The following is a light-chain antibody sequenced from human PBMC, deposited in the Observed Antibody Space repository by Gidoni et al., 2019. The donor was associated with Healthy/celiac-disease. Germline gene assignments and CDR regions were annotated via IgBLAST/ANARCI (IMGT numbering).Light chain of an antibody. CDR2: AAS. CDR3: QKYNSAL. CDR1: QGISNY. Sequence: DIQMTQSPSSLSASVGDRATITCRASQGISNYLAWYQQKPGKVPKLLIYAASTLQSGVPSRFSGSGSGTDFTLTISRLQPEDVATYYCQKYNSALFGQGTRLEIK. J-gene: IGKJ5*01. V-gene: IGKV1-27*01.